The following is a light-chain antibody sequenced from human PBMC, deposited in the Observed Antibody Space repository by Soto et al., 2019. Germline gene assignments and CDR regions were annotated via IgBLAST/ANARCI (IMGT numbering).Light chain of an antibody. Sequence: QSALTQPASASGSPGQSIAISCTGTSSDVGAYDYVSWYQQHPGKAPKLMIYDVNYRPSGVSNRFSGSKSGNTASLTISGLQAEDEADYYCSSYTSSSSVIFGGGTKLTVL. V-gene: IGLV2-14*03. CDR2: DVN. CDR1: SSDVGAYDY. J-gene: IGLJ2*01. CDR3: SSYTSSSSVI.